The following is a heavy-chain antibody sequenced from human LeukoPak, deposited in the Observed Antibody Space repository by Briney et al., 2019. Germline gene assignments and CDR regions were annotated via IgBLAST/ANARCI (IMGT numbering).Heavy chain of an antibody. CDR1: GFTFNTFS. D-gene: IGHD6-13*01. CDR2: ITSSSSYI. J-gene: IGHJ5*02. CDR3: ARVSVSSSWYQGYWFDP. Sequence: GGSLRLSCAASGFTFNTFSMTWVRQAPGKGLEWVSSITSSSSYIYYADSVKGRFTISRHNAKNSLYLQMNSLRADDTAVYYCARVSVSSSWYQGYWFDPWGQGTLVTVSS. V-gene: IGHV3-21*04.